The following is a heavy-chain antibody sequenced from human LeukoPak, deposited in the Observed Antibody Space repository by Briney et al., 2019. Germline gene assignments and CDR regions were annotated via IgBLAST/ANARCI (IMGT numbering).Heavy chain of an antibody. J-gene: IGHJ4*02. V-gene: IGHV4-61*02. CDR1: GGSISSGSYY. Sequence: PSETLSLTCTVSGGSISSGSYYWSWIRQPAGKGLEWIGRIYTSGSTNYNPSLKSRVTISVDTSKNQFSLKLSSVTAADTAVYYCATELYYDILNGYVDDYWGQGTLVTVSS. CDR2: IYTSGST. CDR3: ATELYYDILNGYVDDY. D-gene: IGHD3-9*01.